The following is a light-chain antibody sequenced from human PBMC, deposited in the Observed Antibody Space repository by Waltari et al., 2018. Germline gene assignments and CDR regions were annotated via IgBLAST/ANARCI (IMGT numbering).Light chain of an antibody. CDR3: CSYAGSSTWV. CDR1: SSYVGSYNL. V-gene: IGLV2-23*01. Sequence: QSALTQPASVSGSPGQSITISCTGTSSYVGSYNLVSWFQQHPGKAPKLMIYEGSKRPSGVSNRFSGSKSANTASLTISGLQAEDEADYYCCSYAGSSTWVFGAGTKVAVL. CDR2: EGS. J-gene: IGLJ1*01.